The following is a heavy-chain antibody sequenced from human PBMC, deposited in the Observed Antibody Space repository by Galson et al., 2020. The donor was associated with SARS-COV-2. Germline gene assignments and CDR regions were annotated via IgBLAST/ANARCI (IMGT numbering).Heavy chain of an antibody. CDR1: GYTFTDDY. CDR3: ATDPMKAGHDAFDM. CDR2: INPNTGGT. J-gene: IGHJ3*02. V-gene: IGHV1-2*02. Sequence: GESLKISCKTSGYTFTDDYIHWVRQAPGQGLAWMGFINPNTGGTESAQKFQGRVTVTSDTSITTAYMELTSLRSDDTAVYYCATDPMKAGHDAFDMWGQGTLITVSS.